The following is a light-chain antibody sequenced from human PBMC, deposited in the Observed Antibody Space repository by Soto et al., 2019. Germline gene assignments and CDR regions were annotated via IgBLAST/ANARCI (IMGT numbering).Light chain of an antibody. V-gene: IGKV3-11*01. CDR3: QQRSNWPPIT. J-gene: IGKJ5*01. Sequence: EIVLTQSPATLSLSPGERATRSCRASQSVSSDLAWYQQKPGQAPRLPIYDASNRATGIPARFSGSGSGTDFTLTISSLEAEDFAVYYCQQRSNWPPITFGQGTRLEIK. CDR1: QSVSSD. CDR2: DAS.